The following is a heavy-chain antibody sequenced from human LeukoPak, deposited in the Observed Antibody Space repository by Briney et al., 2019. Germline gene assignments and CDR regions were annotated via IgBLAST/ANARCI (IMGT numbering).Heavy chain of an antibody. CDR1: GFTFSNYW. D-gene: IGHD2-15*01. CDR2: MKKDGSKI. Sequence: GGSLRLSCAASGFTFSNYWMNWVRQAPGKELEWVANMKKDGSKIFYVDSVKGRFTISRDNAKNSLYLEMNSLRVEDTAVYYCARVAYCSGGSCHSTPYYFDYWGQGTLVTVSS. J-gene: IGHJ4*02. V-gene: IGHV3-7*01. CDR3: ARVAYCSGGSCHSTPYYFDY.